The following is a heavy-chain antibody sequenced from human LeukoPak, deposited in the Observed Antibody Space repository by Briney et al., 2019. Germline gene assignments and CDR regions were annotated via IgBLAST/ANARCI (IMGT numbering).Heavy chain of an antibody. CDR2: IYYTGST. D-gene: IGHD6-13*01. CDR1: GGSISSYY. Sequence: ETLSLTCTVSGGSISSYYWSWIRQSPGKGLEWIGYIYYTGSTKYNASLKSRVTISVDTSKNQFSLRLSSVTAADTAVYYCARLRPSIGAAGTFDYWGQGTLVTVSS. V-gene: IGHV4-59*08. J-gene: IGHJ4*02. CDR3: ARLRPSIGAAGTFDY.